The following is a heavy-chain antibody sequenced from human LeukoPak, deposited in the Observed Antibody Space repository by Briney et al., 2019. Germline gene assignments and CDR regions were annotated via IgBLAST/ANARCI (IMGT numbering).Heavy chain of an antibody. Sequence: GGSLRLSCAASGFTVSSNYMSWVRQAPGKGLEWISYISGSADTAYYSDSVKGRFTISRDNAKNSVYLQMDSLRAEDTAVYYCARDPSTWNGYSDYWGQGTLVTVSS. J-gene: IGHJ4*02. CDR2: ISGSADTA. V-gene: IGHV3-48*01. CDR1: GFTVSSNY. CDR3: ARDPSTWNGYSDY. D-gene: IGHD3-3*01.